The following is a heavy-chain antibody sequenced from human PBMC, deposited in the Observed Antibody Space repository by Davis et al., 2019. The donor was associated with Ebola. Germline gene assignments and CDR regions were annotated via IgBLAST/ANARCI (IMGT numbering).Heavy chain of an antibody. V-gene: IGHV4-31*03. CDR1: GGSISSGGYY. CDR2: IYYSGST. J-gene: IGHJ4*02. Sequence: PSETLSPTCTVSGGSISSGGYYWSWIRQHPGKGLEWIRYIYYSGSTYYNPSLKSRVTISADTSKNQFSLRLSSVTAAETAVYYCARGRTMVRGVIRDFDYWGQGTLVTVSS. D-gene: IGHD3-10*01. CDR3: ARGRTMVRGVIRDFDY.